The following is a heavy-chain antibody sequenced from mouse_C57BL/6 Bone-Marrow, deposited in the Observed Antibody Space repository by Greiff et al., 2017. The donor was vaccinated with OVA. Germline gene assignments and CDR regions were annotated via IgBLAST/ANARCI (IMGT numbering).Heavy chain of an antibody. V-gene: IGHV1-78*01. Sequence: QVQLQQSDAELVKPGASVKISCKASGYTFTDHTIHWMKQRPEQGLEWIGYIYPRDGSTKYNEKFKGKATLTADKSSSTAYMQLNSLTSEDSAVDFCARADYYDGSYYYAMDYWGQGTSVTVSS. D-gene: IGHD1-1*01. CDR3: ARADYYDGSYYYAMDY. CDR2: IYPRDGST. J-gene: IGHJ4*01. CDR1: GYTFTDHT.